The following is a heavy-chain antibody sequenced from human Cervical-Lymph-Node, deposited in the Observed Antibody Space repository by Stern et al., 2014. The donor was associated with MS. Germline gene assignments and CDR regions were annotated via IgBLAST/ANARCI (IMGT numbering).Heavy chain of an antibody. CDR3: AHNFGPAGNLDNAFDI. CDR1: GFSLSTSGVS. V-gene: IGHV2-5*01. D-gene: IGHD6-13*01. J-gene: IGHJ3*02. Sequence: ESGPTLVKPTQTLTLTCTFSGFSLSTSGVSVAWIRQPPGKALEWLALLYWNGDKRYNPSLKSRVNITKDTSENQVVLKMTSMAPVDTATYYCAHNFGPAGNLDNAFDIWGRGTMVTVSS. CDR2: LYWNGDK.